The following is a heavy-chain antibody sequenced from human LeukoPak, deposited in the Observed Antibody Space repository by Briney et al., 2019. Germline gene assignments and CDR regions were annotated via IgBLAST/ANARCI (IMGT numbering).Heavy chain of an antibody. J-gene: IGHJ4*02. CDR3: AKDIGPGYFDY. CDR1: GFTFSSYW. D-gene: IGHD1-14*01. Sequence: GGSLRLSCAASGFTFSSYWMHWVRQAPGKGLEWVSGISWNSGSIGYADSVKGRFTISRDNAKNSLYLQMNSLRAEDTALYYCAKDIGPGYFDYWGQGTLVTVSS. CDR2: ISWNSGSI. V-gene: IGHV3-9*01.